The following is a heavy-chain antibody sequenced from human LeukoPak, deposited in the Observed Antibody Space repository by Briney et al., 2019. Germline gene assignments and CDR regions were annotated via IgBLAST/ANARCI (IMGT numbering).Heavy chain of an antibody. Sequence: PSQTLSLTCTVSGGSISSGGYYWSWIRQPPGKGLEWIGYIYHSGSTYYNPSLKSRVTISVDRSKNQFSLKLSSVTAADTAVYYCASRYCSSTSCYRWGADYWGQGTLVTVSS. CDR2: IYHSGST. D-gene: IGHD2-2*01. V-gene: IGHV4-30-2*01. J-gene: IGHJ4*02. CDR1: GGSISSGGYY. CDR3: ASRYCSSTSCYRWGADY.